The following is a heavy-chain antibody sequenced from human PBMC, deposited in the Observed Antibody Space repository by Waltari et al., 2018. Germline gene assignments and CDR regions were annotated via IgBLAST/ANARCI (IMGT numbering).Heavy chain of an antibody. V-gene: IGHV1-8*01. J-gene: IGHJ6*02. CDR1: GATFTKSD. D-gene: IGHD1-26*01. CDR3: AAEKWERQGGYYYFGMDV. CDR2: MNHKSGNI. Sequence: QVQLVQSGAAVKKPGASVKVSCKASGATFTKSDINWVRQAPGQGLEGVGWMNHKSGNIGYAQKFLGRVTTTMDISINTAYMELSRLTSEDTAVYYCAAEKWERQGGYYYFGMDVWGQGTTVTVSS.